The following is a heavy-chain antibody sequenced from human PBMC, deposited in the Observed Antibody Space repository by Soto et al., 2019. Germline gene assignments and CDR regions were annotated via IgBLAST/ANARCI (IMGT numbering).Heavy chain of an antibody. V-gene: IGHV5-51*01. CDR2: FYSGDSDT. Sequence: PGESLKISCKGSGYSFANYCIAWVRQMPGKGLEWMGIFYSGDSDTRYSSSFQGQVVISGDKSINTAYLQWTSLKASDTAMYYCARGSSGFYDYWGQGTLVTVSS. CDR1: GYSFANYC. CDR3: ARGSSGFYDY. D-gene: IGHD6-19*01. J-gene: IGHJ4*02.